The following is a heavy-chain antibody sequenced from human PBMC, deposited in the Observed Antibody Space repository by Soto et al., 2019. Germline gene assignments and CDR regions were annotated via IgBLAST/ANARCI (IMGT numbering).Heavy chain of an antibody. V-gene: IGHV3-21*01. CDR1: GFTFSSYS. CDR2: ISSSSSYI. J-gene: IGHJ6*03. Sequence: EVQLVESGGGLVKPGGSLRLSCAASGFTFSSYSMNWVRQAPGKGLEWVSSISSSSSYIYYEDSVKGRFTISRDNAKKSLYLQMNSLRVEDTAVYYCARGGVSSIAAIGYYYYYMDVWGKGTTVTVSS. CDR3: ARGGVSSIAAIGYYYYYMDV. D-gene: IGHD6-6*01.